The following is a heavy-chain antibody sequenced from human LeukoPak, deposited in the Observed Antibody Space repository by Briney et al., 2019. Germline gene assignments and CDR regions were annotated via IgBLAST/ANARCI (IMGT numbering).Heavy chain of an antibody. J-gene: IGHJ4*02. Sequence: PGGSLRLSCAASGFTFSSYSMNWVRQAPGKGLEWVSSISSSSSYIYYADSVKGRFTISRDNAKNSLYLQMNSLRAEDTAVYYCARDNGIAARTFDYWGQGTLVTVSS. CDR3: ARDNGIAARTFDY. D-gene: IGHD6-6*01. V-gene: IGHV3-21*01. CDR1: GFTFSSYS. CDR2: ISSSSSYI.